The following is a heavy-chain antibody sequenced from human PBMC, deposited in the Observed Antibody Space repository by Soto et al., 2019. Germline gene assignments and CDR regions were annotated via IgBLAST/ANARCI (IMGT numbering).Heavy chain of an antibody. Sequence: SETLSLTCAVYGGSISSSSYYWGWIRQPPGKGLEWIGSIYYSGSTYYNPSLKSRVTISVDTSKNQFSLKLSSVTAADTAVYYCARLTDGSVVAANYYYYYGMDVWGQGTTVTVSS. D-gene: IGHD2-15*01. CDR2: IYYSGST. V-gene: IGHV4-39*01. CDR1: GGSISSSSYY. CDR3: ARLTDGSVVAANYYYYYGMDV. J-gene: IGHJ6*02.